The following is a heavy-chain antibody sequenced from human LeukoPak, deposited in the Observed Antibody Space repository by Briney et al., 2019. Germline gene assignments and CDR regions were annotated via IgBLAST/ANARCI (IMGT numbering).Heavy chain of an antibody. CDR1: GGSISSSRDY. Sequence: SETLSLTCIVSGGSISSSRDYWAWIRQPPGKGLEWIANIYYSGSTYYSPSLKSRVIISVDTSKNQFSLKLSSVSAADTAVYYCARLGIVRGRDFDYWGQGTLVTVSS. CDR3: ARLGIVRGRDFDY. CDR2: IYYSGST. D-gene: IGHD7-27*01. J-gene: IGHJ4*02. V-gene: IGHV4-39*07.